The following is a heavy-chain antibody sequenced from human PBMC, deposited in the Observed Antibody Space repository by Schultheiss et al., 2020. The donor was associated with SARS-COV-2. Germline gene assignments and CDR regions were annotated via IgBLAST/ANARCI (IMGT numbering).Heavy chain of an antibody. D-gene: IGHD5-18*01. CDR3: AREGVGYSYGTGYGMDV. V-gene: IGHV4-4*02. CDR2: IYHSGST. J-gene: IGHJ6*02. CDR1: GGSISSSNW. Sequence: SETLSLTCAVSGGSISSSNWWSWVRQPPGKGLEWIGEIYHSGSTYYNPSLKSRVTISVDTSKNQFSLKLSSVTAADTAVYYCAREGVGYSYGTGYGMDVWGQGTTVTVSS.